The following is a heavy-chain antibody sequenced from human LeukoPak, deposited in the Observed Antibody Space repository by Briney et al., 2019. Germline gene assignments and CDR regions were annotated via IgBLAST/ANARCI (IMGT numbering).Heavy chain of an antibody. CDR2: IYHSGST. CDR3: ARKPTVTTDDAFDI. V-gene: IGHV4-4*02. J-gene: IGHJ3*02. CDR1: GGSISSSNW. Sequence: SETLSLTCAVSGGSISSSNWWSWVRQPPGKGLEWIGEIYHSGSTNYNPSLKSRVTISVDKSKNQFSLKLSSVTAADTAVYYCARKPTVTTDDAFDIWGQGTMVTVSS. D-gene: IGHD4-17*01.